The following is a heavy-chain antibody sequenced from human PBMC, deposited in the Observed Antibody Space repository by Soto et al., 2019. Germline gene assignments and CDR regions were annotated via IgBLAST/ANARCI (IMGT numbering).Heavy chain of an antibody. CDR2: ISKSGDST. Sequence: EVQLLESGGGLVQPGGPLRLSCAASGVTFTSYAMTWVRQVPGEGLQWVSSISKSGDSTYYADSVKGRFTTSRDNSKNTLYLQMNSLRAEDTAIYYCAKGSFGFDYWGQGTLVTVSS. CDR1: GVTFTSYA. J-gene: IGHJ4*02. D-gene: IGHD3-10*01. CDR3: AKGSFGFDY. V-gene: IGHV3-23*01.